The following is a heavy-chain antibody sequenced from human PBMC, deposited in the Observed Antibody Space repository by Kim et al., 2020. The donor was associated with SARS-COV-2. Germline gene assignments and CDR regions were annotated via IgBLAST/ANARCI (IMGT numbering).Heavy chain of an antibody. V-gene: IGHV6-1*01. CDR3: ARSAVYPMVRGVITYPPAFGY. CDR2: TYYRSKWYN. Sequence: SQTLSLTCAISGDSVSSNSAAWNWIRQSPSRGLEWLGRTYYRSKWYNDYAVSVKSRITINPDTSKNQFSLQLNSVTPEDTAVYYCARSAVYPMVRGVITYPPAFGYWGQGTLVTVSS. CDR1: GDSVSSNSAA. D-gene: IGHD3-10*01. J-gene: IGHJ4*02.